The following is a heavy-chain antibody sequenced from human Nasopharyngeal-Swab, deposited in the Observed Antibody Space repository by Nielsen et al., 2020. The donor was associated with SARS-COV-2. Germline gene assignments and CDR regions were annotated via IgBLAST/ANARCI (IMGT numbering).Heavy chain of an antibody. CDR2: ISGSGGST. V-gene: IGHV3-23*01. J-gene: IGHJ4*02. CDR3: AKRKVYGAGTFDY. CDR1: GFTFSSYA. D-gene: IGHD3-10*01. Sequence: GESLKISCAASGFTFSSYAMSWVRQAPGKGLEWVSAISGSGGSTYYADSVKGRFTTSRDNSKNTLYLQMNSLRAEDTAVYYCAKRKVYGAGTFDYWGQGILVTVSS.